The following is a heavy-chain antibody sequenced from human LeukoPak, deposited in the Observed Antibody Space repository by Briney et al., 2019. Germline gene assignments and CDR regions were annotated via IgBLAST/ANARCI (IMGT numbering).Heavy chain of an antibody. D-gene: IGHD6-19*01. V-gene: IGHV1-18*01. CDR1: GYSFILYG. CDR3: ARDHSGWYYLDY. CDR2: ISTSTGDT. Sequence: GASVKVSCKTSGYSFILYGISWVRQAPGQGPEWMGWISTSTGDTKYTQKFQGRVTLTTDTSTSTAYMELSSLRSDDTAVYYCARDHSGWYYLDYWGQGTLVTVSS. J-gene: IGHJ4*02.